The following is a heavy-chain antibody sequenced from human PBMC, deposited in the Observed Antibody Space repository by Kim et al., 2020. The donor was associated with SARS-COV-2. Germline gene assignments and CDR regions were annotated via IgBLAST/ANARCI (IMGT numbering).Heavy chain of an antibody. Sequence: GGSLRLSCAASGFTFSSYAMHWVRQAPGKGLEWVAVISYDGSNKYYADSVKGRFTISRDNSKNTLYLQMNSLRAEDTAVYYCASGGSGYHRKSDYWGQGTLVTVSS. D-gene: IGHD3-22*01. J-gene: IGHJ4*02. CDR3: ASGGSGYHRKSDY. CDR1: GFTFSSYA. CDR2: ISYDGSNK. V-gene: IGHV3-30*04.